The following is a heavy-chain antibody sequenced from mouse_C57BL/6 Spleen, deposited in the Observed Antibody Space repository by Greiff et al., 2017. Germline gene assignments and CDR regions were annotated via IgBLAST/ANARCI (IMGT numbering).Heavy chain of an antibody. J-gene: IGHJ1*03. D-gene: IGHD1-1*01. CDR1: GYSFTGYY. V-gene: IGHV1-42*01. Sequence: VQLQQSGPELVKPGASVKISCKASGYSFTGYYMNWVKQSPEKSLEWIGEINPSTGGTTYNQKFKAKATLTVDKSSSTAYMQLKSLTSEDSAVYYCARLDYGSSYGYFDVWGTGTTVTVSS. CDR2: INPSTGGT. CDR3: ARLDYGSSYGYFDV.